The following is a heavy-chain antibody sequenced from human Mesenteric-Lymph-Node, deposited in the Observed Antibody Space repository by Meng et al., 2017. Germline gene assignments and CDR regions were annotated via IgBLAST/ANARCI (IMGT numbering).Heavy chain of an antibody. CDR3: ATGTSEADPQTYYYYGMDV. Sequence: SVKVSCKASGGTFSSYAISWVRQAPGQGLEWMGGIIPIFGTANYAQKFQGRVTITADKSTSTAYMELSSLRSEDTAVYYCATGTSEADPQTYYYYGMDVWGQGTTVTVSS. CDR1: GGTFSSYA. J-gene: IGHJ6*02. V-gene: IGHV1-69*06. CDR2: IIPIFGTA. D-gene: IGHD1-14*01.